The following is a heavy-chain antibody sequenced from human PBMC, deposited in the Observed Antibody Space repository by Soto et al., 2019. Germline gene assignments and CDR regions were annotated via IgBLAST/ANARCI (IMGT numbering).Heavy chain of an antibody. Sequence: SVKVSCKASGYTFTSYYIHWVRQAPGQGLEWMGGIIPIFGPANFAKKFQGRVTITADESTTTAYMELSSLTSEDTAVYYCATGSFTSTGGRIGYHYNAMDVWGQGTTVTVSS. J-gene: IGHJ6*02. V-gene: IGHV1-69*13. CDR2: IIPIFGPA. CDR1: GYTFTSYY. CDR3: ATGSFTSTGGRIGYHYNAMDV. D-gene: IGHD1-1*01.